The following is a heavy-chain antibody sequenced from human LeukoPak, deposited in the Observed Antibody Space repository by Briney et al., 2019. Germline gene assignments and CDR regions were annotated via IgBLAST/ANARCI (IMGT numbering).Heavy chain of an antibody. CDR3: ARVFDSGSQAYFYYMDV. Sequence: SSETLSLTCTVSGGSISSYYWSWIRQPPGKGLEWIGEINHSGSTNYNPSLKSRVTISVDTSKNQFSLKLSSVTAADTAVYYCARVFDSGSQAYFYYMDVWGKGTTVTISS. J-gene: IGHJ6*03. CDR1: GGSISSYY. V-gene: IGHV4-34*01. D-gene: IGHD3-10*01. CDR2: INHSGST.